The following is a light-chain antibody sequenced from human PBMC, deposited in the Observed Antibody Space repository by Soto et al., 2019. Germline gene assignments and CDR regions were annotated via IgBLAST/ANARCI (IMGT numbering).Light chain of an antibody. J-gene: IGKJ4*01. CDR1: QSVSSSY. Sequence: TQSPATPPLSPRERATHSCRASQSVSSSYLAWYQQKPGQAPRLLIYDASNRATGIPARFSGSGSGTDFTLTISSLEPEDFAVYYCQQRSNWPLTFGGGTKVDIK. V-gene: IGKV3D-20*02. CDR2: DAS. CDR3: QQRSNWPLT.